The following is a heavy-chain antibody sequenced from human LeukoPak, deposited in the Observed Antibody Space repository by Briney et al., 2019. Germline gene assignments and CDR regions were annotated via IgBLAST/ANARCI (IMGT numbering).Heavy chain of an antibody. D-gene: IGHD3-16*01. V-gene: IGHV4-38-2*01. CDR2: IYHSEST. Sequence: SETLSLTCAVSGYSISRGYSWGWIRQPPGKGLEWIGNIYHSESTRYNPSLKSRVTISPDTSKNQFSLKLSSVTASDTAVYYCARFDHVWETHGMDAFDLWGQGTMVTVSS. CDR1: GYSISRGYS. J-gene: IGHJ3*01. CDR3: ARFDHVWETHGMDAFDL.